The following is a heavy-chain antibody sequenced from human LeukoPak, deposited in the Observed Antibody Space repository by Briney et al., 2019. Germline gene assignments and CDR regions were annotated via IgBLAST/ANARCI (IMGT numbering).Heavy chain of an antibody. D-gene: IGHD3-22*01. CDR3: ARGSDSSGGGSDY. Sequence: GGSLRLSCAASGFTFSSYWMHWVRQAPGKGLVWVSRINSDGSSTSYADPVKGRFTISRDNAKNTLYLQMNSLRAEDTAVYYCARGSDSSGGGSDYWGQGTLVTVSS. V-gene: IGHV3-74*01. CDR2: INSDGSST. J-gene: IGHJ4*02. CDR1: GFTFSSYW.